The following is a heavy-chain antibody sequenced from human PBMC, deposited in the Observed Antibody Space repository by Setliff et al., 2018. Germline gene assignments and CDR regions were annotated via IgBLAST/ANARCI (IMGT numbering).Heavy chain of an antibody. CDR3: ARVTGFLYIDV. Sequence: PSETLSLTCTVSDGSLSTYYWAWIRQPPGKGLEWIVSTYYGGSTYYNPSLKSRVTMSIDTSKNQFSLNLSSVTAADTAVYYCARVTGFLYIDVWGKGTTVTVSS. J-gene: IGHJ6*03. D-gene: IGHD3-3*01. V-gene: IGHV4-59*04. CDR2: TYYGGST. CDR1: DGSLSTYY.